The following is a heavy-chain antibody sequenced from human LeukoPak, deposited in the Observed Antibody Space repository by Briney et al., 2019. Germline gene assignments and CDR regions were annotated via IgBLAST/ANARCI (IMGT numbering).Heavy chain of an antibody. CDR3: PNSYSGTANFDY. CDR2: IRYDGTSK. V-gene: IGHV3-30*02. CDR1: GFTLSNYG. D-gene: IGHD1-26*01. J-gene: IGHJ4*02. Sequence: GGSLRLSCAASGFTLSNYGMHWVRQAPGKGLEWVTFIRYDGTSKSYADSVRGRFTISRDNSNNTLYLQMNSLRAVDTAVYYCPNSYSGTANFDYWGQGTLVTVSS.